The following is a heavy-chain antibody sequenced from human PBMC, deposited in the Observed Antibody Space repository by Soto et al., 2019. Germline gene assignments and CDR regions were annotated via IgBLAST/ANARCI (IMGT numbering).Heavy chain of an antibody. CDR2: ISWNSGSI. Sequence: GGSLRFSCAASGFTFDDYAMHWVRQAPGKGLEWVSGISWNSGSIGYADSVKGRFTISRDNAKNSLYLQMNSLRAEDTALYYCAKDTEAVAGDFDYWGQGTLVTVSS. CDR3: AKDTEAVAGDFDY. J-gene: IGHJ4*02. V-gene: IGHV3-9*01. D-gene: IGHD6-19*01. CDR1: GFTFDDYA.